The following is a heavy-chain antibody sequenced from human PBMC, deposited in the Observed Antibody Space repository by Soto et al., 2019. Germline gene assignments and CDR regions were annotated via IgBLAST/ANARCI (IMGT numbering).Heavy chain of an antibody. J-gene: IGHJ5*02. CDR2: IYYSGST. D-gene: IGHD3-3*01. CDR1: GGSISSGGYY. CDR3: ARVITIFGVVINVWFDP. Sequence: SETLSLTCTVSGGSISSGGYYWSWIRQHPGKGLEWIGYIYYSGSTYYNPSLKSRVTISVDTSKNQFSLKLSSVAAADTAVYYCARVITIFGVVINVWFDPWGQGTLVTVSS. V-gene: IGHV4-31*03.